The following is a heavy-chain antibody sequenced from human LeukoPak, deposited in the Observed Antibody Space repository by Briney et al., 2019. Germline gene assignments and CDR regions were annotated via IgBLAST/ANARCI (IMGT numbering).Heavy chain of an antibody. J-gene: IGHJ6*02. V-gene: IGHV4-39*07. CDR2: IYYSGST. Sequence: SETLSLTCTVSGGSISSSSYYLGWIRQPPGKGLEWIVSIYYSGSTYYNPSLKSRVTISVDTSKNQFSLKLSSVTAADTAVYYCARGHRDVYYYYGMDVWGQGTTVTVSS. CDR1: GGSISSSSYY. CDR3: ARGHRDVYYYYGMDV.